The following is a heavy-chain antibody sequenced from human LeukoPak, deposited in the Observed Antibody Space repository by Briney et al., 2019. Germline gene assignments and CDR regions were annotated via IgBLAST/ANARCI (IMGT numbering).Heavy chain of an antibody. CDR3: ARKVNPVSPMDV. Sequence: SVKVSCKASGGTFSSYAISRVRQAPGQGLEWMGGIIPIFGTANYAQKFQGRVTITADESTSTAYMELSSLRSEDTAVYYCARKVNPVSPMDVWGQGTTVTVSS. D-gene: IGHD4-23*01. CDR1: GGTFSSYA. CDR2: IIPIFGTA. J-gene: IGHJ6*02. V-gene: IGHV1-69*13.